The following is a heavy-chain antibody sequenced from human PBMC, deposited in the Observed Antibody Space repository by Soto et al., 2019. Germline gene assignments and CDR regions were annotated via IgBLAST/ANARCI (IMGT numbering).Heavy chain of an antibody. D-gene: IGHD3-16*02. Sequence: SETLSLTCTVPGGSVSSGSFYWSWIRQPPGKGLEWIGFIYNNLTSNYNPSLKSRVTISVDTSKNQFSLAFSSVTAADTAVYYCARGSLAIDYWGQGTQVTVSS. CDR1: GGSVSSGSFY. V-gene: IGHV4-61*01. CDR3: ARGSLAIDY. CDR2: IYNNLTS. J-gene: IGHJ4*02.